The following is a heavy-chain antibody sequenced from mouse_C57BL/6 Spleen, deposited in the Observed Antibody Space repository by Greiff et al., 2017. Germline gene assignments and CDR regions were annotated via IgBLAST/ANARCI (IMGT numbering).Heavy chain of an antibody. CDR1: GYTFTSYW. CDR2: IDPYDSET. D-gene: IGHD5-1*01. Sequence: QVQLQQPGAELVRPGSSVKLSCKASGYTFTSYWMHWVKQRPIQGLEWIGNIDPYDSETHYNQKFKDKATLTVDKSSSTAYMRLSSLTSEDSAVYYCAREGTSSYYYAMDYWGQGTSVTVAS. CDR3: AREGTSSYYYAMDY. V-gene: IGHV1-52*01. J-gene: IGHJ4*01.